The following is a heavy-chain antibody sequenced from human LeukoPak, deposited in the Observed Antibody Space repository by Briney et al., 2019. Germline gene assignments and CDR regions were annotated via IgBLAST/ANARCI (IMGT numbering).Heavy chain of an antibody. J-gene: IGHJ4*02. CDR3: ASSHPYDSSGIDY. V-gene: IGHV1-8*01. CDR2: MNPNSGNT. Sequence: ASVKVSCKASGYTFTSYDVNWVRQATGQGLEWMGWMNPNSGNTGYAQKFQGRVTMTRNTSISTAYMELSSLRSEDTAVYYCASSHPYDSSGIDYWGQGTLVTVSS. CDR1: GYTFTSYD. D-gene: IGHD3-22*01.